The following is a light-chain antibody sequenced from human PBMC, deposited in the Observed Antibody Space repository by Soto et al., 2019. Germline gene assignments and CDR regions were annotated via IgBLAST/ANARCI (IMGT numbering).Light chain of an antibody. CDR2: DVS. V-gene: IGLV2-14*01. Sequence: QSVLTQPASVSGSPGQSVTISCTGTSSDVGGYNYVSWYQQHPGKAPKLMIYDVSNRPSGVPDRFSGSKSANTASLTISGLQAEDEADYYCSSYTSSSTVVFGGGTKLTVL. CDR3: SSYTSSSTVV. CDR1: SSDVGGYNY. J-gene: IGLJ3*02.